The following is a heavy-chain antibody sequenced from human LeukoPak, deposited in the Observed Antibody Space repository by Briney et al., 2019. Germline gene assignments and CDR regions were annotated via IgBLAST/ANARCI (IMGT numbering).Heavy chain of an antibody. CDR3: ARLGLEVGGPNWFDP. V-gene: IGHV3-7*01. CDR1: GFSFSSNW. CDR2: IKRDGSQK. D-gene: IGHD1-1*01. Sequence: GGSLRLSCAAPGFSFSSNWMGWVRQAPGKGLEWVAHIKRDGSQKYYLDSVKGRFTISRDNAKNSLYLQMNSLRVEDTAVYYCARLGLEVGGPNWFDPWGQGTLVAVSS. J-gene: IGHJ5*02.